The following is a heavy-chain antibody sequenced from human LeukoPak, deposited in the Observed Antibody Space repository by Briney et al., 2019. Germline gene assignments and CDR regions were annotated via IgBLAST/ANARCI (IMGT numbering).Heavy chain of an antibody. Sequence: ASVKVSCKASGYTFTGYYMHWVRQAPGQALEWMGIINPSGGGTSYAQKFQGRVTITADKSTSTAYMELSSLRSEDTAVYYCARDLWTAAAGTIYYYGMDVWGQGTTVTVSS. V-gene: IGHV1-46*01. CDR3: ARDLWTAAAGTIYYYGMDV. CDR1: GYTFTGYY. CDR2: INPSGGGT. J-gene: IGHJ6*02. D-gene: IGHD6-13*01.